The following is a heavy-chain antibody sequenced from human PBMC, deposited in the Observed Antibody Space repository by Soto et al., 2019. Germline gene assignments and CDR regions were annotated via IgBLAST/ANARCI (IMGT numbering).Heavy chain of an antibody. J-gene: IGHJ4*02. D-gene: IGHD3-16*01. CDR2: ISSSSTI. V-gene: IGHV3-48*01. CDR1: GFTFSSYS. CDR3: ARRGGIDY. Sequence: GGSLRLSCAASGFTFSSYSMNWVRQAPGKGLEWVSYISSSSTIYYADSVKGRFTISRDNAKNSLYLQMNSLRAEDTAVYYCARRGGIDYWGQGTLVTVS.